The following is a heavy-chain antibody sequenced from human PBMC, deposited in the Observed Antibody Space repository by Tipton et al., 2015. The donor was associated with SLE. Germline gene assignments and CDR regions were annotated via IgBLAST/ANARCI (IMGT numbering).Heavy chain of an antibody. CDR2: IRSKAYGGTT. D-gene: IGHD6-13*01. CDR3: TRDGYSSSWSPSDY. V-gene: IGHV3-49*04. Sequence: RSLRLSCTASGFTFGDYAMSWVRQAPGKGLEWVGFIRSKAYGGTTEYAASVKGRFTISRDDSKSIAYLQMNSLKTEDTAVYYCTRDGYSSSWSPSDYWGQGTLVTVSS. CDR1: GFTFGDYA. J-gene: IGHJ4*02.